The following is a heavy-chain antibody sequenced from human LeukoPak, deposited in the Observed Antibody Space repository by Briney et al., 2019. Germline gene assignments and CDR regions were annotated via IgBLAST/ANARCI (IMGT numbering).Heavy chain of an antibody. CDR1: GGSFSGYY. D-gene: IGHD6-13*01. CDR3: ARGDWAPCSSSWNPRSHFDY. CDR2: INHSGST. Sequence: SETLSLTCAVYGGSFSGYYWSWIRQPPGKGLEWIGEINHSGSTNYNPSLKSRVTISVDTSKNQFSLKLSSVTAADTAVYYCARGDWAPCSSSWNPRSHFDYWGQGTLVTVSS. J-gene: IGHJ4*02. V-gene: IGHV4-34*01.